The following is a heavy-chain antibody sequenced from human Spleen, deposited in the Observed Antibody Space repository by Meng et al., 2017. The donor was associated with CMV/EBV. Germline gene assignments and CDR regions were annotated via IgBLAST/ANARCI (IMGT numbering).Heavy chain of an antibody. D-gene: IGHD6-6*01. CDR1: GGSISSYY. J-gene: IGHJ6*02. V-gene: IGHV4-59*01. CDR3: ARDRIAARFYYYGMDV. CDR2: IYYSGST. Sequence: SETLSLTCTVSGGSISSYYWSWIRQPPGKGLEWIGYIYYSGSTNYNPSLKSRVTISVDTSKNQFSLKLSSVTAADTAVYYCARDRIAARFYYYGMDVWGQGTTVTVSS.